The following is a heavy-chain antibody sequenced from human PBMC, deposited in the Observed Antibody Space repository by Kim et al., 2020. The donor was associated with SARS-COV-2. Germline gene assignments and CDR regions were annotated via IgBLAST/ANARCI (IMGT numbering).Heavy chain of an antibody. V-gene: IGHV3-30*18. CDR3: AKVKVRKGVLVLSYLPYYYGMDI. D-gene: IGHD6-13*01. CDR2: ISYDGSNK. Sequence: GGSLRLSCAASGFTFSSYGMHWVRQAPGKGLEWVAVISYDGSNKYYADSVKGRFTISRDNSKNTLYLQMNSLRAEDTAVYYCAKVKVRKGVLVLSYLPYYYGMDICGQGTTVTVSS. J-gene: IGHJ6*02. CDR1: GFTFSSYG.